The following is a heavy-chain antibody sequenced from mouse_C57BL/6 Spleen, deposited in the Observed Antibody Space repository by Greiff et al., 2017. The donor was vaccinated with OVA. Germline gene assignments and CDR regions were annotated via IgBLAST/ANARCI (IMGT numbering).Heavy chain of an antibody. D-gene: IGHD1-1*01. Sequence: VKLMESGPELVKPGASVKISCKASGYAFSSSWMNWVKQRPGKGLEWIGRIYPGDGDTNYNGKFKGKATLTADKSSSTAYMQLSSLTSEDSAVYFCARDTTVVEPFTYWGQGTLVTVSA. CDR2: IYPGDGDT. CDR3: ARDTTVVEPFTY. V-gene: IGHV1-82*01. CDR1: GYAFSSSW. J-gene: IGHJ3*01.